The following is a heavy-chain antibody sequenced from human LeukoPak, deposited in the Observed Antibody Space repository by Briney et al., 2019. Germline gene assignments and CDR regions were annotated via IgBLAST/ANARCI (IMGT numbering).Heavy chain of an antibody. CDR3: AANSADYNTLGSSYKV. CDR2: ISYSGST. V-gene: IGHV4-59*08. J-gene: IGHJ4*02. Sequence: PSETLSLTCTVSGGSINSYYWSWIRQPPGKGLEWIGYISYSGSTKYNPFLKSRVTISVDTSKNQFSLKLNSVTAADTAVFYCAANSADYNTLGSSYKVWGQGTLVTVSS. CDR1: GGSINSYY. D-gene: IGHD3-10*01.